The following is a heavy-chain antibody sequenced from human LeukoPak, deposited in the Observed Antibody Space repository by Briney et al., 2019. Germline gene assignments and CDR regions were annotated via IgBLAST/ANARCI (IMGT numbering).Heavy chain of an antibody. CDR3: VRYCGGDCYSAFDI. J-gene: IGHJ3*02. CDR1: GGSISSSNW. Sequence: PSETLSPTCTVSGGSISSSNWWSWVRQAPGKGLEWIGEIYHSGITNYNPSLKSRVTISVDKSKNQFSLKLSSVTAADTALYYCVRYCGGDCYSAFDIWGQGTIVTVSS. CDR2: IYHSGIT. D-gene: IGHD2-21*02. V-gene: IGHV4-4*02.